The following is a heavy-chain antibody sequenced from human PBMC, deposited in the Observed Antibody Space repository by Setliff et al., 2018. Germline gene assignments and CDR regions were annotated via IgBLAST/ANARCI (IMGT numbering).Heavy chain of an antibody. CDR1: GYTLTELS. CDR2: FDPEDGET. J-gene: IGHJ4*02. CDR3: APLTRRYGSGSYPFDY. D-gene: IGHD3-10*01. V-gene: IGHV1-24*01. Sequence: ASVKVSCKVSGYTLTELSMHWVRQAPGKGLEWMGGFDPEDGETIYAQKFQGRVTVTEDTSTDTAYMELSSLRSEDTAVYYCAPLTRRYGSGSYPFDYWGQGTLVTVSS.